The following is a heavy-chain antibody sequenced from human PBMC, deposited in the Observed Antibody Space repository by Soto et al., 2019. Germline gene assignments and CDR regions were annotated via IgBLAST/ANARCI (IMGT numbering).Heavy chain of an antibody. CDR2: IYYSGST. V-gene: IGHV4-39*01. J-gene: IGHJ5*02. D-gene: IGHD3-22*01. CDR3: ARQASGYYYGWFDP. CDR1: GGSISSSSYY. Sequence: SETLSLTCTVSGGSISSSSYYWGWIRQPPGKGLEWIGSIYYSGSTYYNPSLKSRVTLSVDTSKNQFSLKLRSVTAADTAVYYCARQASGYYYGWFDPWGQGTLVTVSS.